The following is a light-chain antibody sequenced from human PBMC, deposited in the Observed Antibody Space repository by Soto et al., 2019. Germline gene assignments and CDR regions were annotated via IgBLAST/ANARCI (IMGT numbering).Light chain of an antibody. CDR3: QQYDNLRFT. J-gene: IGKJ3*01. Sequence: DIQMTQSPSSLSASVGDRVTITCQASQDISNYLNRYQQKPGKAPQLLIYDASNVEPGVPSRCSGSGSGTDFTFTISSLQPEDIATYYCQQYDNLRFTFGPGTKVD. V-gene: IGKV1-33*01. CDR2: DAS. CDR1: QDISNY.